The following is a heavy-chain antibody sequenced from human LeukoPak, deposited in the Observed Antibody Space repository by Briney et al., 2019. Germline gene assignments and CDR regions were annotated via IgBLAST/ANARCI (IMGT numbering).Heavy chain of an antibody. CDR2: IYYSGST. CDR3: ASSKISYYYGSGSYYNGYYYYYMDV. V-gene: IGHV4-59*08. Sequence: SETLSLTCTVSGGSISSYYWSWIRQPPGKGLEWIGYIYYSGSTNYNPSLKSRVTISVDRSKNQFSLKLSSVTAADTAVYYCASSKISYYYGSGSYYNGYYYYYMDVWGKGTTVTISS. D-gene: IGHD3-10*01. J-gene: IGHJ6*03. CDR1: GGSISSYY.